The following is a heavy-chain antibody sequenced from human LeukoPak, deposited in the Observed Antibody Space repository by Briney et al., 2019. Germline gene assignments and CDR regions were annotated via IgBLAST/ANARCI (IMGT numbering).Heavy chain of an antibody. V-gene: IGHV3-33*06. J-gene: IGHJ2*01. D-gene: IGHD2-2*01. CDR2: IWDDGSNK. CDR3: AKGNQLPRYWYFDL. Sequence: GGSLRLSCVASDSTVRSNYMSWVRQAPGKGLEWVAVIWDDGSNKYYADSVKGRFTISRDNSKSTLYLQVNSLRAEDTAVYYCAKGNQLPRYWYFDLWGRGTLVTVSS. CDR1: DSTVRSNY.